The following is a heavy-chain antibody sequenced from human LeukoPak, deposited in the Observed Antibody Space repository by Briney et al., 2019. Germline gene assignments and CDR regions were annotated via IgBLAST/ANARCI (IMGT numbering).Heavy chain of an antibody. J-gene: IGHJ4*02. CDR1: GAFISSYY. V-gene: IGHV4-59*01. Sequence: PSETLSLTCTVSGAFISSYYWSWIRQPPGKGLEWIGYIYYSGDTNYNPSLKSRVTISVDTSKNQFSLKLSSVTAADTAVYYCARGHYSGSLLYFDYWGQGALVTVST. CDR3: ARGHYSGSLLYFDY. D-gene: IGHD1-26*01. CDR2: IYYSGDT.